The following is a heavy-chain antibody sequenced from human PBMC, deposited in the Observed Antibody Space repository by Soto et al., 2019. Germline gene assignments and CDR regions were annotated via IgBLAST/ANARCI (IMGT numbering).Heavy chain of an antibody. V-gene: IGHV2-5*02. CDR3: AHVSIESLCGGGTCYSVLRTGRFDP. CDR1: GFSLTTSGVG. J-gene: IGHJ5*02. D-gene: IGHD2-15*01. Sequence: QITLKESGPTLVKPTQTLTLTCTFSGFSLTTSGVGVGWIRQSPGKALEWLALIYWDDDRRYSPSLKSRLTITKDTSKNQVVLTMTNMDPVDTATYYCAHVSIESLCGGGTCYSVLRTGRFDPWGQGTLVTVSS. CDR2: IYWDDDR.